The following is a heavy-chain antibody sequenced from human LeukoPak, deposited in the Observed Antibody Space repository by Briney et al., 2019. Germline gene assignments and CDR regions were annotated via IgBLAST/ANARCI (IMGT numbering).Heavy chain of an antibody. CDR1: GYTFTSYY. CDR3: ARGSSWGDAFDI. J-gene: IGHJ3*02. CDR2: INPSGGST. Sequence: ASVKVSCKASGYTFTSYYIHWVRQAPGQGLEWMGIINPSGGSTSYAQKSQGRVTMTRDTSTSTVYMELSSLRSEDTAVYYCARGSSWGDAFDIWGQGTMVTVSS. D-gene: IGHD6-13*01. V-gene: IGHV1-46*01.